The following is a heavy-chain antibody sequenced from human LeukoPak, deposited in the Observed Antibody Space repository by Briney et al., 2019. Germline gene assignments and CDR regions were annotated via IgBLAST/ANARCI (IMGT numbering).Heavy chain of an antibody. J-gene: IGHJ4*02. CDR3: AKRVHSTIWYAAFDY. CDR1: GYTFSSYA. Sequence: GGSLRLSCAASGYTFSSYALSWVRQAPGKGLEWVSAVSDSGAETYCADSVKGRFTISRDNSKNTLYLQMNSLRAEDTAVYYCAKRVHSTIWYAAFDYWGQGSLVTVSS. CDR2: VSDSGAET. V-gene: IGHV3-23*01. D-gene: IGHD6-13*01.